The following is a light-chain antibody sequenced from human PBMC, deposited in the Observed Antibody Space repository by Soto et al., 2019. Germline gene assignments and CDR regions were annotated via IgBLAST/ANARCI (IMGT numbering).Light chain of an antibody. Sequence: DIQITHAPPTIVGSXGLCVTSAXXASQTISSWLAWYQQKPGKAPKLLIYKASTLKSGVPSRFSGSGSGTEFTLTISSLQPDDFATYYCQHYNSYSEAFGQGTKVDNK. CDR3: QHYNSYSEA. J-gene: IGKJ1*01. CDR2: KAS. V-gene: IGKV1-5*03. CDR1: QTISSW.